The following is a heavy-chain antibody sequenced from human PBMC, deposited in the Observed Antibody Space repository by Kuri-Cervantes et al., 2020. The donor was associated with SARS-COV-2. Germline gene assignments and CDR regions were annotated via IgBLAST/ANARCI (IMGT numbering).Heavy chain of an antibody. CDR1: GGSISSSSYY. D-gene: IGHD1-1*01. V-gene: IGHV4-39*01. CDR2: IYYSGST. Sequence: SETLSLTCTVSGGSISSSSYYWGWIRQPPGKGLEWIGSIYYSGSTYYNPSLKSRVTISVDTSKNQFSLKLSSVTAADTAVYYCAIIGTLCNFDAFDIWGQGTMVTVSS. CDR3: AIIGTLCNFDAFDI. J-gene: IGHJ3*02.